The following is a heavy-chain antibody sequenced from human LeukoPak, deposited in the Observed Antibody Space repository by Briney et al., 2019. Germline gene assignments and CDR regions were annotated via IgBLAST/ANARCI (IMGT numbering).Heavy chain of an antibody. J-gene: IGHJ4*02. V-gene: IGHV1-69*05. CDR1: GGTFSSYA. CDR2: IIPIFGTA. Sequence: ASVKVSCKASGGTFSSYAISWVRQAPGQGLEWMGGIIPIFGTANYAQKFQGRVTITTDESTSTAYMERSSLRSEDTAVYYCAMTYYDFWSGPNEFDYWGQGTLVTVS. D-gene: IGHD3-3*01. CDR3: AMTYYDFWSGPNEFDY.